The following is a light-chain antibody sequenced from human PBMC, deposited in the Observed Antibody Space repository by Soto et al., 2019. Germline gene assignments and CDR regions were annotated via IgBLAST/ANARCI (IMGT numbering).Light chain of an antibody. CDR3: QQYSSYPSLT. CDR2: GAS. CDR1: QSVRSSY. J-gene: IGKJ5*01. Sequence: EIELTQSPGTLSLSPGERATLSCRASQSVRSSYVGWYQQKPGQAPRLLIYGASSRATGTPDRFSGSGYGTDFTLTISRLEPEDFGVYYCQQYSSYPSLTFGGGTRLEIK. V-gene: IGKV3-20*01.